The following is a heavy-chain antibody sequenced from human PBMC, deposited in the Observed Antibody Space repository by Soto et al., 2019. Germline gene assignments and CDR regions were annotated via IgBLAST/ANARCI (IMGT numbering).Heavy chain of an antibody. V-gene: IGHV3-64*01. CDR1: GFNFSGYA. CDR3: ARGPGYYFDY. Sequence: PGRPLRLSWTASGFNFSGYARHWIRQATGKGLEYVSAISSNGGSTYYANSVKGRFTISRDNSKNTLYLQMGSLRAEDMAVYYCARGPGYYFDYWGQGTLVPVSS. CDR2: ISSNGGST. J-gene: IGHJ4*02.